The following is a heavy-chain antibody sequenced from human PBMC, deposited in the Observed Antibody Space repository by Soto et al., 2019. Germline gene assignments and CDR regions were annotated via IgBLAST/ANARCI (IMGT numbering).Heavy chain of an antibody. J-gene: IGHJ5*02. CDR1: GFTFSSYA. V-gene: IGHV3-23*01. Sequence: EVQLLESGGDVVRPGGSLRLSCAASGFTFSSYAMGWVRQAPGKGLEWVAGVSRAGTYTFYAYSVRGRFSISRDNSRDTVDMYMNALRGDDTAVYFCVKYTVTEDLGESWGQGTLVSVSS. D-gene: IGHD3-16*01. CDR2: VSRAGTYT. CDR3: VKYTVTEDLGES.